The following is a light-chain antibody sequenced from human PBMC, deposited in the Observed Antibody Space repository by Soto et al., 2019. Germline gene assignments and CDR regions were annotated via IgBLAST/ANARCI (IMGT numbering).Light chain of an antibody. CDR2: EVS. V-gene: IGLV2-14*01. CDR1: SSDVGGYDS. Sequence: QSVLTQPASVSVSPGQSITISCSGTSSDVGGYDSVSWYQQHPGKAPKVMIYEVSNRPSGVSNRFSGSKYGNTASLTISGLQAEDEADYYCSSYTSSYTLVFGAGTKVTVL. J-gene: IGLJ1*01. CDR3: SSYTSSYTLV.